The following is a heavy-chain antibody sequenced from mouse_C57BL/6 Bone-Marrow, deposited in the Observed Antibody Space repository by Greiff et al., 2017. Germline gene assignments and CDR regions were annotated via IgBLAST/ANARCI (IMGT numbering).Heavy chain of an antibody. J-gene: IGHJ4*01. CDR2: IHPNSGST. V-gene: IGHV1-64*01. Sequence: QVQLKQPGAELVKPGASVKLSCKASGYTFTSYWVHWVKQRPGQGLEWIGMIHPNSGSTNYNEKFKSKATLTVDKSSSTAYMQLSSLTSEDSAVYYCARPKGYYAMDYWGQGTSVTVSS. CDR3: ARPKGYYAMDY. CDR1: GYTFTSYW.